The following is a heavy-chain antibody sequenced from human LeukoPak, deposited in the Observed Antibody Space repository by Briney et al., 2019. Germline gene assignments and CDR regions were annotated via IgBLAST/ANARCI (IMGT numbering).Heavy chain of an antibody. Sequence: QPGGSLRLSCAASGFTFSIYAMHWIRQAPGKGLEWVAVMSYDGSNKDYADSVKGRFTISRDNSKNTLYLQMNSLRAEDTAVYYSARGSRTIVTTKFARGHYMDVWGKGTTVTVSS. CDR3: ARGSRTIVTTKFARGHYMDV. CDR2: MSYDGSNK. D-gene: IGHD5-12*01. J-gene: IGHJ6*03. V-gene: IGHV3-30*04. CDR1: GFTFSIYA.